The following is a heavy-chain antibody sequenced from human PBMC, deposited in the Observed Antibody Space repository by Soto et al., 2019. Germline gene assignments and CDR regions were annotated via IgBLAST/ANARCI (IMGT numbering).Heavy chain of an antibody. Sequence: GGSLRLSCAASGFIFSTYAMNWVRQVPGKGLEWVSAISSSGDSAYYAESVRGRFTISRDNSINTLYLQMRSLRPEDTAVYYCAHPRGYGVFDAVDIWGQGTMVTVSS. V-gene: IGHV3-23*01. CDR3: AHPRGYGVFDAVDI. CDR2: ISSSGDSA. D-gene: IGHD4-17*01. J-gene: IGHJ3*02. CDR1: GFIFSTYA.